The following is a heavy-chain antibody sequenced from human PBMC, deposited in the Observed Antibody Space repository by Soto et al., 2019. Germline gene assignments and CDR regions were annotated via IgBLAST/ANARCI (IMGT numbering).Heavy chain of an antibody. CDR3: ARLTLRMATIRMTFDY. D-gene: IGHD2-15*01. J-gene: IGHJ4*02. V-gene: IGHV4-39*01. CDR1: GDSISTESYY. CDR2: IYHNANT. Sequence: QLQLQESGPGLVKPSETLSLTCSVSGDSISTESYYWGWIRQPPGKGLEWIGNIYHNANTYYNPSLESRVTISADTSKNQFSLEVASVTAADTAVYYCARLTLRMATIRMTFDYWSQGTQVTVSS.